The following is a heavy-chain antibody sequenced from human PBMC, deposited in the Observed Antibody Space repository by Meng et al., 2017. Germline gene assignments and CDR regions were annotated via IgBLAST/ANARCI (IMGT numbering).Heavy chain of an antibody. D-gene: IGHD6-13*01. J-gene: IGHJ4*02. Sequence: GESLKISCAASGFTFSGYYMSWIRQAPGKGLEWVSYISSSGSTIYYADSVKGRFTISRDNAKNSLYLQMNSLRAEDTAVYYCARASPPPAGTKKSATYFDYWGQGTLVTVSS. CDR2: ISSSGSTI. CDR3: ARASPPPAGTKKSATYFDY. CDR1: GFTFSGYY. V-gene: IGHV3-11*01.